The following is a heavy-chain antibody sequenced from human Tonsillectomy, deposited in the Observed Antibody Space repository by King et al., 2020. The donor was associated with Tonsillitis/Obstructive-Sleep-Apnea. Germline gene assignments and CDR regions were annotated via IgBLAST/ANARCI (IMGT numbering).Heavy chain of an antibody. V-gene: IGHV1-69*10. D-gene: IGHD5-24*01. J-gene: IGHJ4*02. CDR3: ARVAVEMATIAHFDH. Sequence: QLVQSGAEIKTPGSSVKVSCKASGGTFSSYVITWVRQAPGQGLEWMGGFIHILGIANYAQKFQGRVTITADKATSTAYMELSSLRSEDTAVYYCARVAVEMATIAHFDHWGQGTLVTVSS. CDR1: GGTFSSYV. CDR2: FIHILGIA.